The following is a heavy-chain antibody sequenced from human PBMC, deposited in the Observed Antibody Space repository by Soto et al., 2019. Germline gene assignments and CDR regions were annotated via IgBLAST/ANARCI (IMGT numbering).Heavy chain of an antibody. CDR3: ARDTRLFAGMDV. V-gene: IGHV3-30-3*01. Sequence: VQLVESGGGVVQPGRSLRLSCAASRFTFSNYAMHWVRQAPGKGLEWVAVISYDGSSKYYSDSVKGRFTISRDNSKNPLFLQMNSLRAEDTGVFYCARDTRLFAGMDVWGQGTTVTVSS. J-gene: IGHJ6*02. D-gene: IGHD2-21*01. CDR1: RFTFSNYA. CDR2: ISYDGSSK.